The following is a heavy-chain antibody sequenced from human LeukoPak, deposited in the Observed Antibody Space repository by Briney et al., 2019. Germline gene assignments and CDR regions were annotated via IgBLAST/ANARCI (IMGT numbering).Heavy chain of an antibody. J-gene: IGHJ4*02. V-gene: IGHV1-69*13. CDR1: GYTLTAYY. CDR3: ARDGCSSTSCYFDY. Sequence: SVKVSCKASGYTLTAYYLHWVRQAPGQGLEWMGGIIPIFGTANYAQKFQGRVTITADESTSTAYMELSSLRSEDTAVYYCARDGCSSTSCYFDYWGQGTLVTVSS. D-gene: IGHD2-2*01. CDR2: IIPIFGTA.